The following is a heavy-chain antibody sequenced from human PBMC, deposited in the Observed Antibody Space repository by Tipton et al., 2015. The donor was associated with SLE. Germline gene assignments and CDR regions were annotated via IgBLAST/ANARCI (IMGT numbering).Heavy chain of an antibody. CDR2: ISYRGSA. CDR1: FGSINSANHF. V-gene: IGHV4-31*03. J-gene: IGHJ3*02. D-gene: IGHD3-10*01. Sequence: TLSLTCTVSFGSINSANHFWGWVRPLPGEGLEWIGFISYRGSAYYNPSLQSRVTISLDMTKNQLSLTRTSVTAADTAMYFCAREVDTMDDADAFDIWGQGTMVTVSS. CDR3: AREVDTMDDADAFDI.